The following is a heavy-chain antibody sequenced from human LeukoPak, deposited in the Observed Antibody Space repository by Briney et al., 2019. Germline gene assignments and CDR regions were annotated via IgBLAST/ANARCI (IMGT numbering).Heavy chain of an antibody. CDR2: INHSGST. V-gene: IGHV4-34*01. CDR1: GGSFSGYY. J-gene: IGHJ6*02. Sequence: SETLSLTCAVYGGSFSGYYWSWIRQPLKEGLEWIGEINHSGSTNYNPSLKSRVTISVDTSKNQFSLKVRSVTAADTAVYYCARGHVGSYAYYYYYGMDVWGQGTTVTVSS. D-gene: IGHD2-8*01. CDR3: ARGHVGSYAYYYYYGMDV.